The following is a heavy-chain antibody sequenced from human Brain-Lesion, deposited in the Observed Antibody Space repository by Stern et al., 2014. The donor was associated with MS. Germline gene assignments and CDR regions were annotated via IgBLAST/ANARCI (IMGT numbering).Heavy chain of an antibody. Sequence: QVQLVQSGTEVKEPGASVKVSCMTSGFTFANYGIVWVRQAPGQGLEWMGGVSPYNGKTNYEQTVQGRVTMHSDTSTTTAYMELRSLRSDDTAVYYCARYDSGSADYWGQGTLVTVSS. CDR3: ARYDSGSADY. D-gene: IGHD6-19*01. CDR1: GFTFANYG. J-gene: IGHJ4*02. V-gene: IGHV1-18*04. CDR2: VSPYNGKT.